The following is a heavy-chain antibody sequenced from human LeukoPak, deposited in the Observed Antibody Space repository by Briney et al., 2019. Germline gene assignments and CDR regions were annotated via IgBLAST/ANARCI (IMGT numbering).Heavy chain of an antibody. CDR1: GFTFSGYP. Sequence: PGGSLRLSCAASGFTFSGYPMHWVRQAPGKGLEWVTFISYDGINKYYADSVKGRFTISRDNSKNTLYLQMNSLRAEDTAVYYCARYSLSNGAAHFVHWGQGTLVTVSS. D-gene: IGHD2-15*01. J-gene: IGHJ4*02. V-gene: IGHV3-30-3*01. CDR2: ISYDGINK. CDR3: ARYSLSNGAAHFVH.